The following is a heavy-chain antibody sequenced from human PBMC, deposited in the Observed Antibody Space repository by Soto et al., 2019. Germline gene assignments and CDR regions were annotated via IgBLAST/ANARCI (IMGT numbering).Heavy chain of an antibody. CDR1: GFTFSSYA. D-gene: IGHD6-19*01. CDR3: ARDGPPCIAVAGASFRFDY. CDR2: ISYDGSNK. Sequence: QVQLVESGGGVVQPGRSLRLSCAASGFTFSSYAMHWVRQAPGKGLEWVAVISYDGSNKYYADSVTGRFTISRDNSKNTLYLQMNSLRAEDTAVYFCARDGPPCIAVAGASFRFDYWGQGTLVTVSS. V-gene: IGHV3-30-3*01. J-gene: IGHJ4*02.